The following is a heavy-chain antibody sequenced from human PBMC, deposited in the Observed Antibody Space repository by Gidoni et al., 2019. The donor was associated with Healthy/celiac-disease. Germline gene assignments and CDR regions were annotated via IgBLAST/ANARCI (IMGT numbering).Heavy chain of an antibody. CDR3: ARVKQQWLVGDSFDI. V-gene: IGHV3-33*01. D-gene: IGHD6-19*01. CDR2: IWYDGSNK. CDR1: GCTFSSYG. Sequence: QVQLVEAGGGVVQPGRSLRLSCAASGCTFSSYGMHWVRQAPGKGLEWVAVIWYDGSNKYYADSVKGRFTISRDNSKNTLYLQMNSLRAEDTAVYYCARVKQQWLVGDSFDIWGQGTMVTVSS. J-gene: IGHJ3*02.